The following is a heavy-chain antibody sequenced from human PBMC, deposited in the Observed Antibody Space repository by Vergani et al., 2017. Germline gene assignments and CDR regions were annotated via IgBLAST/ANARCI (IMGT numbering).Heavy chain of an antibody. CDR3: ATSGSYYRRDAFDI. J-gene: IGHJ3*02. D-gene: IGHD1-26*01. Sequence: QVQLQQWGAGLLKPSETLSLTCAVYGGSFSSYYWSWIRQPAGKGLEWIGRIYTSGSTNYNPSLKSRVTMSVDTSKNQFSLKLSSVTAADTAVYYCATSGSYYRRDAFDIWGQGTMVTVSS. V-gene: IGHV4-59*10. CDR2: IYTSGST. CDR1: GGSFSSYY.